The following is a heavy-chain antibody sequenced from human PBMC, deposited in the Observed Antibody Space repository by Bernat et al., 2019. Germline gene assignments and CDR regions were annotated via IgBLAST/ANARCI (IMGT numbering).Heavy chain of an antibody. CDR2: ISYDGRDK. CDR1: GFTFSSYG. D-gene: IGHD6-19*01. Sequence: QVQLVESGGGVVQPGTSLRLSCAASGFTFSSYGMHWVRQAPGKGLEWVALISYDGRDKYYVDSVKGRFTISRDNSKNTLYLQMNSPRDEDTAVYHCVKTEGWLVSRPPFDYWGQGTLVTVSS. CDR3: VKTEGWLVSRPPFDY. V-gene: IGHV3-30*18. J-gene: IGHJ4*02.